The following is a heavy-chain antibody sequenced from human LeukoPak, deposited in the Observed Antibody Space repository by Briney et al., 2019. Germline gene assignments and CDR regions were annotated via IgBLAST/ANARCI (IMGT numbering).Heavy chain of an antibody. J-gene: IGHJ3*01. Sequence: QPGGSLRLSCAASGFTFSSYGMTWVRQAPGKGLEWVSALSASGGSTYYADSVKGRFTISRDNSKNTLYLQMNSLKTEDTAVYYCTTLRPYIQPRWGQGTMVTVSS. D-gene: IGHD5-18*01. CDR1: GFTFSSYG. V-gene: IGHV3-23*01. CDR2: LSASGGST. CDR3: TTLRPYIQPR.